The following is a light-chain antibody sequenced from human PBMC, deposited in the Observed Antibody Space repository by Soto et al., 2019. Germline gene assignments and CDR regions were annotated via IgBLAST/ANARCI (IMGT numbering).Light chain of an antibody. CDR1: QGISSY. CDR3: QQYYSYPPT. CDR2: AAS. Sequence: AIRMTQSPSSVSASTGDRVTITCRASQGISSYLAWYQQKPGKAPKLLIYAASTLQSGVPSRFSGSGSGTECTLTISCLQSEDFATYYCQQYYSYPPTVGGGTKVEIK. J-gene: IGKJ4*01. V-gene: IGKV1-8*01.